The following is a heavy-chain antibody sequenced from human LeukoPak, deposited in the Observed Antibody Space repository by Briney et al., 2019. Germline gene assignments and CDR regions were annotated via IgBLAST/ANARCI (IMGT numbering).Heavy chain of an antibody. CDR1: GYTFSGTGWY. J-gene: IGHJ4*02. CDR3: ARDGPAQMVDFDY. Sequence: DSVKVSCKASGYTFSGTGWYLYWLRQAPGQGLECMGWIYPYTGATHYAQKFQGRVAMTRDTSISTAYMELSRLRPDDTAVYYCARDGPAQMVDFDYWGQGTLSPSPQ. D-gene: IGHD3-10*01. V-gene: IGHV1-2*02. CDR2: IYPYTGAT.